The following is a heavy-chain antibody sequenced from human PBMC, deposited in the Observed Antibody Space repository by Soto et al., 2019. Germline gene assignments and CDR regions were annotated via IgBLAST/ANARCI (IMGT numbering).Heavy chain of an antibody. CDR3: ARYKSNYYYGMDV. J-gene: IGHJ6*02. Sequence: QVQLQESGPGLVKPSETLSLTCTVSGGSISSYYWSWIRQPPGKGLEWIGYIYYSGITNYNPSLQSRVTISVDTSKNHFSLKLSSVTAADTAVYYCARYKSNYYYGMDVWGQGTTVTVS. V-gene: IGHV4-59*01. D-gene: IGHD1-20*01. CDR1: GGSISSYY. CDR2: IYYSGIT.